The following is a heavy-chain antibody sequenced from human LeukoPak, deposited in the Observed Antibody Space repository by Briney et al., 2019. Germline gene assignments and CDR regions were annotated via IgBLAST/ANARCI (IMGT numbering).Heavy chain of an antibody. D-gene: IGHD4-17*01. J-gene: IGHJ4*02. Sequence: GGSLRLSCAASGFTVSSNYMSWVRQAPGNGLEWVSVIYSDSGGSTYYADSVKGRFTMSRDNSKNTLYLHMNSLRAEDTGVYYCARGFTHDYGDYFDYWGQGTLVTVSS. CDR1: GFTVSSNY. V-gene: IGHV3-66*01. CDR2: IYSDSGGST. CDR3: ARGFTHDYGDYFDY.